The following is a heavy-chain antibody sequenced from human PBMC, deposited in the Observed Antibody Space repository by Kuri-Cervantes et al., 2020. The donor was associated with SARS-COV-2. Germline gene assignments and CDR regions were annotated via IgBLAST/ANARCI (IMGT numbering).Heavy chain of an antibody. J-gene: IGHJ1*01. CDR3: TRDQEVAGYFQH. CDR1: GFLFSASA. V-gene: IGHV3-49*04. CDR2: IRSKAYGGTT. Sequence: GESLKISCEVSGFLFSASAIHWVRQASGKGLEWVGFIRSKAYGGTTEYAASVKGRFTISRDDSKSIAYLQMNSLKTEDTAVYYCTRDQEVAGYFQHWGQGTLVTVSS. D-gene: IGHD2-15*01.